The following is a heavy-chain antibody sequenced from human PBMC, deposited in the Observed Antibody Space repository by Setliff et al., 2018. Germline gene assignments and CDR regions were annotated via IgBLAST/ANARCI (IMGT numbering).Heavy chain of an antibody. Sequence: SETLSLTCTVSDGSISSGSHFWGWVRQPAGKGLEWIGHVYTSGSTNYNPSLKSRATMSIDKSKNKFSLSLSTVTAADTAVYYCARGGGRYHSAHWGQGIRVTVSS. D-gene: IGHD1-1*01. CDR2: VYTSGST. J-gene: IGHJ4*02. CDR3: ARGGGRYHSAH. CDR1: DGSISSGSHF. V-gene: IGHV4-61*09.